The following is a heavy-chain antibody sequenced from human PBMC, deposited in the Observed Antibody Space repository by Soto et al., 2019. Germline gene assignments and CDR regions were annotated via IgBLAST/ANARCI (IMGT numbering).Heavy chain of an antibody. CDR2: IDTSGHST. CDR3: AKDSWYFDL. CDR1: GFVFTNFW. D-gene: IGHD6-13*01. J-gene: IGHJ4*02. V-gene: IGHV3-74*01. Sequence: PGGSLRLSCEASGFVFTNFWMHWVRHVPGKWLVWVARIDTSGHSTNYAESVKGRFTISRDNAKNTVSLQMNSLRVEDTGVYYCAKDSWYFDLWSQGXQVTVSS.